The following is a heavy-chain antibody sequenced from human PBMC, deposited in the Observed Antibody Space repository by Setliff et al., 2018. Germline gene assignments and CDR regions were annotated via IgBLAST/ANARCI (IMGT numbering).Heavy chain of an antibody. D-gene: IGHD2-15*01. V-gene: IGHV3-33*08. CDR3: ARTCSGSGCYAGLES. Sequence: LRLSCSASGFTFSSYRMHWVRQAPGKGLEWVAVIWDDGGKKYHADSVKGRFTISRDNSKNTLYLEMNSLRAEDTAVYYCARTCSGSGCYAGLESWGQGTPVTVSS. CDR1: GFTFSSYR. J-gene: IGHJ4*02. CDR2: IWDDGGKK.